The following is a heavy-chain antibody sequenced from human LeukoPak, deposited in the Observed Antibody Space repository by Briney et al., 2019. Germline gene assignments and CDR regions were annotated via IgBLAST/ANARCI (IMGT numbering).Heavy chain of an antibody. V-gene: IGHV3-23*01. J-gene: IGHJ4*02. CDR3: AKLQSITNC. Sequence: PGGSLRLSCAASGFTFSSYVMSWVRQAPGKGLEWVSAISGSGGSTYYADSVKGLFTISRDNSKNTLYLQMSSLRAEDTAVYYCAKLQSITNCWGQGTLVTVSS. CDR2: ISGSGGST. CDR1: GFTFSSYV. D-gene: IGHD4-11*01.